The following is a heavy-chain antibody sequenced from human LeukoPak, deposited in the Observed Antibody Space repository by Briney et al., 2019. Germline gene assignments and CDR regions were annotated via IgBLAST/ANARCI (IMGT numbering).Heavy chain of an antibody. J-gene: IGHJ3*02. CDR3: ARSSSSWHDAFDI. CDR2: IYYSGST. D-gene: IGHD6-13*01. V-gene: IGHV4-31*03. Sequence: SQTLSPTCTVSGGSISSGGYYWSWIRQHPGKGLEWIGYIYYSGSTYYNPSLKSRVTISVDTSKNQFSLKLSSVTAADTAVYYCARSSSSWHDAFDIWGQGRMVTVSS. CDR1: GGSISSGGYY.